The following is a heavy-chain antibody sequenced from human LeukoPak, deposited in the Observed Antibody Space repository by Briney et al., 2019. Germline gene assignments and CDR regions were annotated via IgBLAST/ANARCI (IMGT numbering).Heavy chain of an antibody. CDR3: AKDFRMVRGLLASAYFDY. D-gene: IGHD3-10*01. J-gene: IGHJ4*02. V-gene: IGHV3-23*01. CDR1: GFTFSSYA. Sequence: PGGSLRLSCAASGFTFSSYAMSWVRQAPGKGLEWVSAISGSGGSTYYADSVKGRFTISRDNSKNTLYLQMNSLRAEDTAVYYCAKDFRMVRGLLASAYFDYWGQGTLVTVSS. CDR2: ISGSGGST.